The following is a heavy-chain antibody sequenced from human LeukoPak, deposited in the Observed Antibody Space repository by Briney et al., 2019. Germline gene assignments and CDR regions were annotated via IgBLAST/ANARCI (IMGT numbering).Heavy chain of an antibody. V-gene: IGHV4-39*01. J-gene: IGHJ4*02. D-gene: IGHD1-26*01. CDR1: GGSISSSTYY. CDR3: ARHSGIGMAQLYFDY. CDR2: IYYSGST. Sequence: SETLSLTCTVSGGSISSSTYYWGWIRQPPGKGLEWIVSIYYSGSTYYNPSHKSRVTISVDTSKNQFSLSLSSGTAADTAVYHCARHSGIGMAQLYFDYWGQGTLVTVSS.